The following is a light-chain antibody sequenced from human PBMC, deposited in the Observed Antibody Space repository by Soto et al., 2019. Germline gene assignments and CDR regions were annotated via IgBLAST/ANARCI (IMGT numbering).Light chain of an antibody. V-gene: IGLV2-14*01. Sequence: QSVLTQPASVSGSPGQSITISCTGTNNDIGFYNLVSWYQHHPGRAPKLTIYEVTNRPSGVSNRFSGSKSGNTASLTISGLQTEDEADYYCSSFTTSSSLVVFGGGTKLTVL. CDR3: SSFTTSSSLVV. J-gene: IGLJ2*01. CDR1: NNDIGFYNL. CDR2: EVT.